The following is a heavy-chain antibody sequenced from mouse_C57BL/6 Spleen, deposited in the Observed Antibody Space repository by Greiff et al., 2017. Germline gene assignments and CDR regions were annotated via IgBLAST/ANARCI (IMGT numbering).Heavy chain of an antibody. D-gene: IGHD2-1*01. Sequence: EVQLQQSGPELVKPGASVKISCKASGYTFTDYYMNWVKQSHGKSLEWIGDINPNNGGTSYNQKFKGKATLTVDKSSSTAYMELRSLTSEDSAVYYCARKGGNYVRGAMDYWGQGTSVTVSS. CDR3: ARKGGNYVRGAMDY. CDR1: GYTFTDYY. V-gene: IGHV1-26*01. CDR2: INPNNGGT. J-gene: IGHJ4*01.